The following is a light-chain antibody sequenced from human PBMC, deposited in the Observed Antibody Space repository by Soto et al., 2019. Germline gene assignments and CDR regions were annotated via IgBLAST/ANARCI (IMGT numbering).Light chain of an antibody. CDR2: DAS. CDR1: QDISTY. CDR3: QQYDNLFT. Sequence: DIQMTQSPSSLSASVGDRVTITCQASQDISTYLNWYQHQPGKAPKLLIYDASELETGVPSRFSGSGSGTDFTLIITSLQPEDIATYYCQQYDNLFTFGPGTKV. J-gene: IGKJ3*01. V-gene: IGKV1-33*01.